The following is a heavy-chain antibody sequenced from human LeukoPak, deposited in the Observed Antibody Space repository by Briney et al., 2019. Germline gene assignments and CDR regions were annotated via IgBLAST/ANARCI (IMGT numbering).Heavy chain of an antibody. Sequence: HSGGSLRLSCTVSGFTVSSNSMSWVRQAPGKGLEWVSFIYSDNTHYSDSVKGRFTISRDNSKNTLYLQMNSLKTEDTAVYYCARGGYYDSSAYRYWGQGTLVTVSS. CDR1: GFTVSSNS. J-gene: IGHJ4*02. D-gene: IGHD3-22*01. V-gene: IGHV3-53*01. CDR3: ARGGYYDSSAYRY. CDR2: IYSDNT.